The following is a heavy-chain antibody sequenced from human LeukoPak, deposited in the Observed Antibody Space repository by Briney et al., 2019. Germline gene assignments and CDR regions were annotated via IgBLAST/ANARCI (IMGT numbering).Heavy chain of an antibody. D-gene: IGHD2-15*01. CDR3: ARGPRVVFGGASYFQH. CDR2: ISHRGSI. Sequence: SETLSLTCGVYGGSFSGYSWSWIRQPPGKGLEWIGEISHRGSISYNPSLKSRVNISVDTSKNHFSLKLASVTAADTAVYYCARGPRVVFGGASYFQHWGQGTVVTVSS. J-gene: IGHJ1*01. V-gene: IGHV4-34*01. CDR1: GGSFSGYS.